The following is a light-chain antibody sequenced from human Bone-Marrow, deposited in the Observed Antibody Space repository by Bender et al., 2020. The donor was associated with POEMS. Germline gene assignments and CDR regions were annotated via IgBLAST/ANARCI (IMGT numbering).Light chain of an antibody. Sequence: HSALTQPASVSGSPGQSISISCTGISSDIGEYTYVSWYQQLTGKAPKLVISDVNDRPSGVSDRFSGSKSGNTASLTISGLEPEDEADYFCSSYTTTTPRVFGGGTTLTVL. V-gene: IGLV2-14*01. CDR2: DVN. J-gene: IGLJ3*02. CDR1: SSDIGEYTY. CDR3: SSYTTTTPRV.